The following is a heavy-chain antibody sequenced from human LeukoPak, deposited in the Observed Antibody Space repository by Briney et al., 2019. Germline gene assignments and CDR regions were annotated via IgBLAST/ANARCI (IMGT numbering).Heavy chain of an antibody. CDR2: IYPGDSDT. D-gene: IGHD5-24*01. CDR1: GYSFTTYW. V-gene: IGHV5-51*01. Sequence: GESLKISCKASGYSFTTYWIGWVRQVPGKGLGWMGVIYPGDSDTRYSLSFQGQVTISADKSISTAYLQWSSLKASDTAMYYCARGKDGYNYFDYWGQGTLVTVSS. CDR3: ARGKDGYNYFDY. J-gene: IGHJ4*02.